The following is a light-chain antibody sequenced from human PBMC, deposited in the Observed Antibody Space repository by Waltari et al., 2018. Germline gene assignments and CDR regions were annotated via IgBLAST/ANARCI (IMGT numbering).Light chain of an antibody. CDR3: QQRKNWPLT. V-gene: IGKV3-11*01. Sequence: VLPQSPATLSLSPGEGAPLSCRASQNVSSFLAWYQQRPGQAPRLLIYDTSNRATGIPVRFSGSGSGTDFTLTISSLEPEDFAVYYCQQRKNWPLTFGGGTKVEIK. J-gene: IGKJ4*01. CDR1: QNVSSF. CDR2: DTS.